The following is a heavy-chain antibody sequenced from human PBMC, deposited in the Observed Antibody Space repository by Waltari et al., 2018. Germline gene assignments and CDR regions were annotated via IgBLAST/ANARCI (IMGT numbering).Heavy chain of an antibody. V-gene: IGHV4-34*01. CDR1: GGSFSGYY. D-gene: IGHD3-3*01. CDR2: INHSGST. J-gene: IGHJ6*03. Sequence: QVQLQQWGAGLLKPSETLSLTCAVSGGSFSGYYWSWIRQPPGKGLEWIGEINHSGSTNYNRSLKSRVTISVDTSKNQFSLKLSSVTAADTAVYYGARGRFTIFVRYYMDVWGKGTTVTVSS. CDR3: ARGRFTIFVRYYMDV.